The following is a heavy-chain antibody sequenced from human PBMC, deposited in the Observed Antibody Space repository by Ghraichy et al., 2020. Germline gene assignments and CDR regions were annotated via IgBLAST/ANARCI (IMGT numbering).Heavy chain of an antibody. J-gene: IGHJ6*02. CDR2: IDWDDDK. D-gene: IGHD1-26*01. V-gene: IGHV2-70*11. CDR1: GFSLSTSGMC. CDR3: ARLWMGATPYYYGMDV. Sequence: GPTLVKPTQTLTLTCTFSGFSLSTSGMCVSCIRQPPGKALEWLARIDWDDDKYYSTSLKTRLTISKDTSKNQVVLTMTNMDPVDTATYYCARLWMGATPYYYGMDVWGQGTTVTVSS.